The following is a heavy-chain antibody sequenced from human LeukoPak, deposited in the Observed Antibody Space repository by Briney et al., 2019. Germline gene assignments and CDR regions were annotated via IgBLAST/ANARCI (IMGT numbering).Heavy chain of an antibody. J-gene: IGHJ4*02. CDR3: STAYDDGDYVGAFDY. CDR1: GFTFSSYW. D-gene: IGHD4-17*01. CDR2: IRQDGSEK. V-gene: IGHV3-7*01. Sequence: GGSLRLSCAASGFTFSSYWMSWVRQAPGKGLEWVANIRQDGSEKYYVDSVKGRFTISRDNAKNSLYLKMNSLKAEINAVYRGSTAYDDGDYVGAFDYWGQGTLVTVSS.